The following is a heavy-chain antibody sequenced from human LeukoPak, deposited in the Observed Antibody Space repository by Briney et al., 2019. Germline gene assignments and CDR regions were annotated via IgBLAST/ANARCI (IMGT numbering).Heavy chain of an antibody. CDR2: IKGDGSST. CDR3: ARASTTVPNLLDH. V-gene: IGHV3-74*01. J-gene: IGHJ4*02. Sequence: GRSMRLSCAASGFTFSTYWMHWVRQAPGKGLVWVARIKGDGSSTIYADSVKGRFTISRDNSKNTLYLQTSSLRAEDTAVYYCARASTTVPNLLDHWGRGTLVTVSS. CDR1: GFTFSTYW. D-gene: IGHD4-17*01.